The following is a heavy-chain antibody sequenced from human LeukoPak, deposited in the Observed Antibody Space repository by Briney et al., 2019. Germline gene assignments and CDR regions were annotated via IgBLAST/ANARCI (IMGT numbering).Heavy chain of an antibody. J-gene: IGHJ4*02. V-gene: IGHV4-34*01. Sequence: PSETLSLTCAVDGGTFSGYYWSWIRQPPGKGLEWIGEINHSGSTNYNPSLKSRVTISVDTSKNQFSLKLSSVTAADTAVYYCARVPYSSSWLTRFDYWGQGTLVTVSS. CDR2: INHSGST. CDR1: GGTFSGYY. D-gene: IGHD6-13*01. CDR3: ARVPYSSSWLTRFDY.